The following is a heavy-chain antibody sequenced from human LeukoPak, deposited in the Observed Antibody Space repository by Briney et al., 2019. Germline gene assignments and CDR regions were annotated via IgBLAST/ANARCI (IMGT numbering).Heavy chain of an antibody. CDR3: ARVVGDTGYYFDY. CDR2: IIPSSGYT. CDR1: GFTFSDSY. V-gene: IGHV3-11*06. Sequence: PGGSLRLSCAASGFTFSDSYMSWIRQAPGKGLEWVSYIIPSSGYTNYADSVKGRFTISRDNARNSLYLQMNSLRAEDTAVYYCARVVGDTGYYFDYWGQGSLVTASS. D-gene: IGHD2-21*02. J-gene: IGHJ4*02.